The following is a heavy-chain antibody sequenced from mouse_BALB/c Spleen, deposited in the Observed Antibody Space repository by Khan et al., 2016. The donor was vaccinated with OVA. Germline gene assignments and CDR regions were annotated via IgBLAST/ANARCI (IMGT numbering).Heavy chain of an antibody. CDR1: GYSITSNYA. CDR2: ISYSGLT. V-gene: IGHV3-2*02. CDR3: ARGNYYGYTMDY. J-gene: IGHJ4*01. D-gene: IGHD1-1*01. Sequence: EVQLQESGPGLVKPSQSLSLTCTVTGYSITSNYAWNWIRQFPGNKLEWMGYISYSGLTSYNPSLKSRISITRDTSKNQFFLQLNSVTTEDTATYYCARGNYYGYTMDYWGQGTSVTGSS.